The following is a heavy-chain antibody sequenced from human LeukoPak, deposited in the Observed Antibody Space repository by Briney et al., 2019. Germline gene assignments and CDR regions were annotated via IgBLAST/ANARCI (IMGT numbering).Heavy chain of an antibody. D-gene: IGHD3-3*01. J-gene: IGHJ6*02. CDR2: ISYDGSNK. Sequence: GGSLRLSCAASGFTFSSYAMHWVRQAPGKGLEWVAVISYDGSNKYYADSVKGRFTISRDNSKNTLYLQMNSLRAEDTAVYYCARDLHPSYDFWSGYLAPYYYYYGMDVWDQGTTVTVSS. CDR1: GFTFSSYA. V-gene: IGHV3-30-3*01. CDR3: ARDLHPSYDFWSGYLAPYYYYYGMDV.